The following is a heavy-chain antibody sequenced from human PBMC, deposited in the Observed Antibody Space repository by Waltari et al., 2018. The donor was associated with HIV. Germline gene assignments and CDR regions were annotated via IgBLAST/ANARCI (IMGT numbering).Heavy chain of an antibody. CDR1: GSTLSSDW. V-gene: IGHV3-7*01. Sequence: EVQLVESGGGLVQPGGSLRLSWEATGSTLSSDWMTWVRQAPGKGLEWVANIKEDGSEKWYVDSVKGRFNISRDNAKNSVYLQMNSLRAEDTAVYYCARSRSDAFDIWGQGTMVTVSS. J-gene: IGHJ3*02. CDR3: ARSRSDAFDI. CDR2: IKEDGSEK.